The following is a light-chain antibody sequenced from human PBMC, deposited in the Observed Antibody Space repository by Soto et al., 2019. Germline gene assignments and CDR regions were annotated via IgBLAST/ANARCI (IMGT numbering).Light chain of an antibody. CDR1: QGIGDT. V-gene: IGKV3-20*01. CDR2: DTS. Sequence: EIVMTQSPATLSVSPGEGATLSCRASQGIGDTLAWYQQKPGQTPRLLIYDTSIRATGIPDRFSGSGSGTDFTLTISRLEPDDFAVYYCQHYGDSSWTFGQGTKVEIK. CDR3: QHYGDSSWT. J-gene: IGKJ1*01.